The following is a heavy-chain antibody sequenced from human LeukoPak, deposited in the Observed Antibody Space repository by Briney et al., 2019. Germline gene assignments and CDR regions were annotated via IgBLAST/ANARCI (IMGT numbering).Heavy chain of an antibody. CDR1: GGSISSSSYY. CDR3: ARLTTEFVATGTPRLYYYYYYMDV. D-gene: IGHD5-12*01. Sequence: PSETLSLTCTVSGGSISSSSYYWGWIRQPPGKGLEWIGSIYYSGSTYYNPSLKSRVTISVDTSKNQFSLKLSSVTAADTAVYYCARLTTEFVATGTPRLYYYYYYMDVWGKGTTVTISS. J-gene: IGHJ6*03. CDR2: IYYSGST. V-gene: IGHV4-39*01.